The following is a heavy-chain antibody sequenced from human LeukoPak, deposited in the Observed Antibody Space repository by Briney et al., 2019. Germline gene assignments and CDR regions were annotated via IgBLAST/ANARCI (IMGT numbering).Heavy chain of an antibody. CDR2: IKTKTDGGTT. Sequence: GGSLRLSCAASGFTFSNAWMSWVRQAPGKGREWVGRIKTKTDGGTTDYAAPVKGRFTISRADSKNTLYRQMNSLKTEDTAVYYCTTVQYYYDYSGYQYYFDYWGQGTLVTVSS. CDR3: TTVQYYYDYSGYQYYFDY. J-gene: IGHJ4*02. D-gene: IGHD3-22*01. V-gene: IGHV3-15*01. CDR1: GFTFSNAW.